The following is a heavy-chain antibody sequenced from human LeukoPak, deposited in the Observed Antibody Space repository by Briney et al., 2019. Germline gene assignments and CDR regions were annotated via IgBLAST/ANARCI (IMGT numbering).Heavy chain of an antibody. D-gene: IGHD3-16*01. CDR3: ARRMQMSGMGEDKWLDP. CDR1: GGSINNYY. Sequence: SETLSLTCTVSGGSINNYYWSWIRQPPGKGLEWIGFIHNSGTTNYNPSLKSRISISVDTSKNQFSLKLTSVTAADTAVYYCARRMQMSGMGEDKWLDPWGQGTPVTVSS. CDR2: IHNSGTT. J-gene: IGHJ5*02. V-gene: IGHV4-59*08.